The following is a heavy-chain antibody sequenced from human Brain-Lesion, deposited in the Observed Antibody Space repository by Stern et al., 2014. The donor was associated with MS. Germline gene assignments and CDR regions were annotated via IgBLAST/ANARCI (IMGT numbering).Heavy chain of an antibody. D-gene: IGHD3-10*01. Sequence: VQLVASGGGLVHPGGSPRPSCAASGFTFSTYWMHWVRQAPGKGLVWVSGVKNDVRRTSYADSVKGRFTMSRDNAKNTLYLQMNSLRVEDTAIYYCARGERWFDSWGQGTLVTVSS. CDR1: GFTFSTYW. CDR2: VKNDVRRT. V-gene: IGHV3-74*02. J-gene: IGHJ5*01. CDR3: ARGERWFDS.